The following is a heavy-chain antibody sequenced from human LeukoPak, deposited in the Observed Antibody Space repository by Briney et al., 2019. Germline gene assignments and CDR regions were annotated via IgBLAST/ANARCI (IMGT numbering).Heavy chain of an antibody. Sequence: GGSLRLSCAASGFTFSSHAIHWVRQAPGKGLEWVAVISYDGSNKYYADSVKGRFTISRDNSKNTLYLQMNSLRAEDTAVYYCARDRITMVRGVGNWFDPWGQGTLVTVSS. D-gene: IGHD3-10*01. CDR3: ARDRITMVRGVGNWFDP. V-gene: IGHV3-30*04. CDR1: GFTFSSHA. J-gene: IGHJ5*02. CDR2: ISYDGSNK.